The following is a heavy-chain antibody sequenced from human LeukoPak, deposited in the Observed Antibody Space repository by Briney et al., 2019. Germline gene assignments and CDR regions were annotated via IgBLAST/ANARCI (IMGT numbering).Heavy chain of an antibody. J-gene: IGHJ1*01. CDR1: GFTFNSYA. Sequence: GGSLRLSCAASGFTFNSYAMSWVRQAPGKGLEWVSAISGSGGSTYYADSVKGRFTISRDNSKNTLYLQMNSLRAEDTAVYYCAKGKGITMIVVVILEWEHWGQGTLVTVSS. CDR3: AKGKGITMIVVVILEWEH. CDR2: ISGSGGST. D-gene: IGHD3-22*01. V-gene: IGHV3-23*01.